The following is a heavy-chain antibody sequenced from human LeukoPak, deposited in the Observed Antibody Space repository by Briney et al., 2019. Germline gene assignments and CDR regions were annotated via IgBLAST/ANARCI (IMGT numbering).Heavy chain of an antibody. V-gene: IGHV4-30-2*01. CDR1: GGSISSGGYY. J-gene: IGHJ4*02. CDR2: IYHSGST. D-gene: IGHD3-10*01. Sequence: SQTLSLTCTVSGGSISSGGYYWSWIRQPPGKGLEWIGYIYHSGSTYYNPSLKSRVTISVDTSKNQFSLKLSSVTAADTAVYYCASSYGPKYYFDYWGQGTLVTVSS. CDR3: ASSYGPKYYFDY.